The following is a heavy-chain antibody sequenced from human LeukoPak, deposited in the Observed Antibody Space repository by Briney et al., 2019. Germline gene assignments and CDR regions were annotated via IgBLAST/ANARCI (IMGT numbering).Heavy chain of an antibody. V-gene: IGHV3-7*01. D-gene: IGHD1-14*01. J-gene: IGHJ4*02. CDR1: GFAFHNYY. CDR2: IKEDGSER. CDR3: TRDRNPDNWHEFDS. Sequence: AGSLRLSCAASGFAFHNYYMSWVRQAPGKGLEWVAIIKEDGSERDYVDSVKGRFTISRDNAKSSLYLQMNSLRADDTAVYYCTRDRNPDNWHEFDSWGQGALVTVSS.